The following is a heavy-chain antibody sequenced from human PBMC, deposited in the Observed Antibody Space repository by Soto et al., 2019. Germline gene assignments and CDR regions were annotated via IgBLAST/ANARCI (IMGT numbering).Heavy chain of an antibody. Sequence: SVTVSCTGSGGTFSIYAFGWVRQAPGQGLEWMGGILPIFTTATYAPKFQDRVTITADESTSTVYMDLSSLRSEDTALYYCAKDIGFQQHLFVFDNWGQGTLVTVSS. J-gene: IGHJ4*02. CDR1: GGTFSIYA. CDR2: ILPIFTTA. D-gene: IGHD6-13*01. CDR3: AKDIGFQQHLFVFDN. V-gene: IGHV1-69*13.